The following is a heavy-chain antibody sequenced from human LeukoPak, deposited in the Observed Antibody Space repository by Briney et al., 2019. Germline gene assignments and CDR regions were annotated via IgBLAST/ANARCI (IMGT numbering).Heavy chain of an antibody. Sequence: GRSLRLSCAASGFTFSSYWMSWVRQAPGKGLEWVANIKQDGSEKYYVDSVKGRFTISRDNAKNSLYLQMNSLRAEDTAVYYCASWGPYYYGSGSYYKSYYFDYWGQGTLVTVSS. V-gene: IGHV3-7*01. CDR2: IKQDGSEK. J-gene: IGHJ4*02. CDR1: GFTFSSYW. D-gene: IGHD3-10*01. CDR3: ASWGPYYYGSGSYYKSYYFDY.